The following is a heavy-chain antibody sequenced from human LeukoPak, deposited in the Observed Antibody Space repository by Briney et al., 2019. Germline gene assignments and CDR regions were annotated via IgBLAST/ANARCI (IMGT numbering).Heavy chain of an antibody. Sequence: PGGSLRLSCAASGFTFSSYGMHWVRQAPGKGLEWVAVISYDGSNKYYADSVKGRFTISRDNSKNTLYLQMNSLRAEDTAVYYCAKETTVTTRYYYGMDVWGQGTTVTVSS. V-gene: IGHV3-30*18. CDR3: AKETTVTTRYYYGMDV. D-gene: IGHD4-17*01. CDR2: ISYDGSNK. J-gene: IGHJ6*02. CDR1: GFTFSSYG.